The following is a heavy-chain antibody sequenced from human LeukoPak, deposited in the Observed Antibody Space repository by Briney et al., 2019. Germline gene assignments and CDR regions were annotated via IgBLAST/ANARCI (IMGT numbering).Heavy chain of an antibody. V-gene: IGHV4-59*01. J-gene: IGHJ4*02. CDR1: GGSISSYY. D-gene: IGHD3-10*02. CDR3: ARARRVAVRGQYFDF. Sequence: SETLSLACTVSGGSISSYYWSWIRHSPGKGLESIGFIHHSGSANYNPSLKSRVTMSVDTSKDQFSLKMSSVTAADTAVYHCARARRVAVRGQYFDFWGQGALVTVSS. CDR2: IHHSGSA.